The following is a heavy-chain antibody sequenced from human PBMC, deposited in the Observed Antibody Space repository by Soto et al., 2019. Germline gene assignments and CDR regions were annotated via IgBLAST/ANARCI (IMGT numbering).Heavy chain of an antibody. CDR1: GFTFSSYG. CDR2: IWYDGSNK. CDR3: ARDRTAGRDDRRPVTTPRRGDPEQDAFDI. V-gene: IGHV3-33*01. J-gene: IGHJ3*02. Sequence: QVQLVESGGGVVQPGRSLRLSCAASGFTFSSYGMHWVRQAPGKGLEWVAVIWYDGSNKYYADSVKGRFTISRENSKNPLHLQMNSLRAEDTAVYYCARDRTAGRDDRRPVTTPRRGDPEQDAFDIWGQGTMVTVSS. D-gene: IGHD4-17*01.